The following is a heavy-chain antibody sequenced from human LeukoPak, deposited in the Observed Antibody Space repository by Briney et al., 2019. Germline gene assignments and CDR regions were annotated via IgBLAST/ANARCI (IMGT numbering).Heavy chain of an antibody. CDR1: GYTFTSYG. J-gene: IGHJ4*02. Sequence: EASVKVSCKASGYTFTSYGISWVRQAPGQGHEWMGWISAYNGNTNYAQKLQGRFTMTTDTSTSTAYMELRSLRSEDTAVYYCARVRRAPGIDYWGQGTLVTVSS. CDR2: ISAYNGNT. D-gene: IGHD3-10*01. CDR3: ARVRRAPGIDY. V-gene: IGHV1-18*01.